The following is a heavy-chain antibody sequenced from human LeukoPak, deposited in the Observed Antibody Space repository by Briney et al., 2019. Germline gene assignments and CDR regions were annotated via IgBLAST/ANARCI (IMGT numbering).Heavy chain of an antibody. D-gene: IGHD2-15*01. CDR1: GFTFSSYA. Sequence: GGSLRLSCAASGFTFSSYAMYWVRQAPGKGLEWVTIIWYDGSNKNYADSVKGRFTISRDNSKNTLYLQMNSLRAEDTAVYYCARGAYCSGGRCPGAFDIWGQGTMVTVSS. V-gene: IGHV3-33*01. CDR3: ARGAYCSGGRCPGAFDI. CDR2: IWYDGSNK. J-gene: IGHJ3*02.